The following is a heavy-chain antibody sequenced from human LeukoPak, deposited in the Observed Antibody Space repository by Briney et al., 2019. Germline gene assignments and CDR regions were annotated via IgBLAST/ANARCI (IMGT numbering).Heavy chain of an antibody. D-gene: IGHD6-13*01. V-gene: IGHV5-51*01. Sequence: GESLKISCKGSGYSFTSYWIGRVRQMPGKGLEWMGIIYPGDSDTRYSPSFQGHVTISADKSISTACLQWSSLKASDTAMYYCARGTIAAALVMDYWGQGTLVTVSS. CDR1: GYSFTSYW. CDR2: IYPGDSDT. CDR3: ARGTIAAALVMDY. J-gene: IGHJ4*02.